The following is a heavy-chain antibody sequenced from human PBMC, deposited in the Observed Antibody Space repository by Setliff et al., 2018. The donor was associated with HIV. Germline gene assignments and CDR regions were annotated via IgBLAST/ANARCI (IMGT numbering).Heavy chain of an antibody. CDR3: ARQLSNSLDF. D-gene: IGHD7-27*01. J-gene: IGHJ4*02. CDR2: VDFGFRR. CDR1: GGSITSGGYN. V-gene: IGHV4-31*01. Sequence: SETLSLTCTVSGGSITSGGYNWIWIRQHPEKGLEWIGYVDFGFRRYYNPSLKSQVIISVYTPKNQFSLKLASVTAADTAVYYCARQLSNSLDFWGQGALVTVSS.